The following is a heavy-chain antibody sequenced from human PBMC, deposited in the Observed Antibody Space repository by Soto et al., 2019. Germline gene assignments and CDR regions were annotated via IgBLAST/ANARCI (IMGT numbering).Heavy chain of an antibody. D-gene: IGHD3-10*01. J-gene: IGHJ4*02. CDR3: ARGGGIGESSEPADY. CDR1: GFTVSSNY. V-gene: IGHV3-66*01. Sequence: GGSLRLSCAASGFTVSSNYMSWVRQAPGKGLEWVSVIYSGGSTYYADSVKGRFTISRDNSKNTLYLQMNSLRAEDTAVYYCARGGGIGESSEPADYWGQGTLVTVSS. CDR2: IYSGGST.